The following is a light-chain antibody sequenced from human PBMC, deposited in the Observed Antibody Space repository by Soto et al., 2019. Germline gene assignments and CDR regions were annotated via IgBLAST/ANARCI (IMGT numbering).Light chain of an antibody. CDR3: QQYGDSPTT. V-gene: IGKV3-15*01. CDR2: GAS. CDR1: QSVRTK. J-gene: IGKJ1*01. Sequence: EIVMTQSPGTLSVSPGEGATLFCRASQSVRTKLAWYQQRAGQAPRLLMYGASTRATGIPDRFSGSGSGTEFPLTIRRLEPEDFAVYYCQQYGDSPTTFGQGTKVEIK.